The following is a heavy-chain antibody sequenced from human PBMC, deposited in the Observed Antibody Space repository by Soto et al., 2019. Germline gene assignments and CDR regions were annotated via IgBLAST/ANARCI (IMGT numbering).Heavy chain of an antibody. CDR2: INPATGAA. D-gene: IGHD3-3*01. V-gene: IGHV1-2*02. CDR1: GYPVTAYY. Sequence: QLHLVQSGAVVKKPGASVTVSCSASGYPVTAYYMHWVRQAPGRGLEWMGGINPATGAAKYTQTFRCRVTMTRDPSTSTVFMELSGLTSEDTAGFYCARGGGVGVAGSAAFDMWGQGTLVTVSS. J-gene: IGHJ3*02. CDR3: ARGGGVGVAGSAAFDM.